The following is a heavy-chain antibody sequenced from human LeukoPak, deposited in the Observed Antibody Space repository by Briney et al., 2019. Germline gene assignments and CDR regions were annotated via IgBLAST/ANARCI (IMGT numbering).Heavy chain of an antibody. J-gene: IGHJ1*01. V-gene: IGHV3-7*05. D-gene: IGHD3-3*01. Sequence: PGGSLRLSCAASGFTFSNYWMSWVPQAPGKGLEWVANIRQDGSEKNYVDSVRGRFTISRDNAMNSLYLQMNSLRAEDTAVYYCAKSITIFGVGNFQHWGQGTQVTVSS. CDR2: IRQDGSEK. CDR1: GFTFSNYW. CDR3: AKSITIFGVGNFQH.